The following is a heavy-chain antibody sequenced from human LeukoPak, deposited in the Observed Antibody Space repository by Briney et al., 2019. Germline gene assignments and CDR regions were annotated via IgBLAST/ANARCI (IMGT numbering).Heavy chain of an antibody. D-gene: IGHD6-19*01. Sequence: PGRSLRLSCVASGFTFSSYGMHWVRQAPGKGLEWVALIWYDGSDKYYADSVRGRFTISRDNSKNTLYLQMNSLGAEDTAVYYCAREGIYSSGSPLANRDWGQGTLVTVSS. CDR3: AREGIYSSGSPLANRD. V-gene: IGHV3-33*01. CDR1: GFTFSSYG. J-gene: IGHJ4*02. CDR2: IWYDGSDK.